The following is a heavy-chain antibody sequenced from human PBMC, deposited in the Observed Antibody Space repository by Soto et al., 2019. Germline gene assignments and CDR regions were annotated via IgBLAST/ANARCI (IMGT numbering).Heavy chain of an antibody. Sequence: QVQLVESGGGVVQPGRSLRLSCAASGFTFSSYGMHWVRQAPGKGLEWVAVISYDGSNKYYADSVKGRFTISRDNSKNTLYLQMNSLRAEDTAVYYCARDSGYGGAFDIWGQGTMVTVSS. CDR3: ARDSGYGGAFDI. CDR1: GFTFSSYG. V-gene: IGHV3-30*03. CDR2: ISYDGSNK. J-gene: IGHJ3*02. D-gene: IGHD5-12*01.